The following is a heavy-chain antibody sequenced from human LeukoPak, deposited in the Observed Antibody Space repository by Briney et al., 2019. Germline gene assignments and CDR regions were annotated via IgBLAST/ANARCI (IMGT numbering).Heavy chain of an antibody. J-gene: IGHJ4*02. CDR2: IDPSDSYT. Sequence: GESLKITCKGSGYSFTNYWISWVRQMPGKGLEWMGRIDPSDSYTKYSPSFEGHVTISVDKSISTAFLQWNSLKASGSAMYYCATGASKVTTDFANYWGQGTQVAVSS. CDR1: GYSFTNYW. V-gene: IGHV5-10-1*01. CDR3: ATGASKVTTDFANY. D-gene: IGHD4-17*01.